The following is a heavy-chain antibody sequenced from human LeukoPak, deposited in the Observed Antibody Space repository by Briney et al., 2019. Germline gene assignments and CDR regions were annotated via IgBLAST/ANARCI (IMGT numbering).Heavy chain of an antibody. CDR2: IYYSGST. V-gene: IGHV4-39*01. CDR1: GGSISSTTYY. CDR3: VRGSTLRHYQY. D-gene: IGHD3-16*01. J-gene: IGHJ4*02. Sequence: KPSETLSLTCTVSGGSISSTTYYWGWIRRPPGKGLEWIGSIYYSGSTYYNPSLKSRVTVSVDTSKNQFSLILSSVTAADTAVYYCVRGSTLRHYQYWGQGTLVTVSS.